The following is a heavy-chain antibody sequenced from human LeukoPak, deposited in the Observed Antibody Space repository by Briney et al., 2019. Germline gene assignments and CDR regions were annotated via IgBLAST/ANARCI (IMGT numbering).Heavy chain of an antibody. CDR2: ISAYNGNT. J-gene: IGHJ4*02. D-gene: IGHD3-10*01. Sequence: ASVKVSCKASGYTFTSYGISWVRQAPGQGLEWMGWISAYNGNTNYAQKLQGRVTMTTDTSTGTAYMELRSLRSDDTAVYYCTTRRPGSYHDYWGQGTLVTVSS. CDR1: GYTFTSYG. V-gene: IGHV1-18*01. CDR3: TTRRPGSYHDY.